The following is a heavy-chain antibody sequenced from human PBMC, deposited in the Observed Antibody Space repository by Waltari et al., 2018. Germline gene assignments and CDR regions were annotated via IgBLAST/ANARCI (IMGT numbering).Heavy chain of an antibody. J-gene: IGHJ4*02. D-gene: IGHD5-18*01. CDR3: AKGSWIQLWLLGLFDY. CDR1: GFTFSSYA. CDR2: IYSGGST. Sequence: EVQLLESGGGLVQPGGSLRLSCEASGFTFSSYAMSWVRPAPGKGMEWVSVIYSGGSTYYADSVKGRFTISRDNSKNTLYLQMNSLRAEDTAVYYCAKGSWIQLWLLGLFDYWGQGTLVTVSS. V-gene: IGHV3-23*03.